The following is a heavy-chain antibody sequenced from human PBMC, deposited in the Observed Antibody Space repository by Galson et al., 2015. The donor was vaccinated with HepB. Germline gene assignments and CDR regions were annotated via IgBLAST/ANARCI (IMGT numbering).Heavy chain of an antibody. CDR1: GGTFSSYA. J-gene: IGHJ3*02. CDR2: IIPIFGTA. CDR3: ARDLLEMATMSAFDI. Sequence: SVKVSCKASGGTFSSYAISWVRQAPGQGLEWMGGIIPIFGTANYAQKFQGRVTITADKSTSTAYMELSSLRSEDTAVYYCARDLLEMATMSAFDIWGQGTMVTVSS. V-gene: IGHV1-69*06. D-gene: IGHD5-24*01.